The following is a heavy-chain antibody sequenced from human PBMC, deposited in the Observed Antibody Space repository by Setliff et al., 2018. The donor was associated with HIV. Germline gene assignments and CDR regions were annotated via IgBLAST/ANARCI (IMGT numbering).Heavy chain of an antibody. Sequence: SETLSLTCTVSGGSISSHYWSWIRQPPGKGLEWIGYIYYSGSTNYNPSLKSRVTISVDTPKNQFSLKLSSVTAADTAVYYCARGFGSSWGGDYYYYYMDVWGKGTTVTVSS. CDR3: ARGFGSSWGGDYYYYYMDV. CDR2: IYYSGST. CDR1: GGSISSHY. D-gene: IGHD6-13*01. J-gene: IGHJ6*03. V-gene: IGHV4-59*11.